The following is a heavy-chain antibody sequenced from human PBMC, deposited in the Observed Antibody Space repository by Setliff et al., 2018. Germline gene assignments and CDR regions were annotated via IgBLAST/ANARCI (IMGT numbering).Heavy chain of an antibody. D-gene: IGHD1-1*01. V-gene: IGHV1-2*07. J-gene: IGHJ5*02. CDR2: INPDSGET. Sequence: ASVKVSCKASGYTFTDYFLHWLRQAPGQGLEWMGWINPDSGETVYAHKFQGKIIMTRDTSVSTAYVDVMSDDTAVYYCARQLICVTDGTFDPWGQGTLVTVS. CDR1: GYTFTDYF. CDR3: ARQLICVTDGTFDP.